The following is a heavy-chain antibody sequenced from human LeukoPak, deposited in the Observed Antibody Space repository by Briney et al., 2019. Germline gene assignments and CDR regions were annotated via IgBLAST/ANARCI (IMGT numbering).Heavy chain of an antibody. CDR1: GGSISSSSYS. V-gene: IGHV4-39*01. CDR3: ARYVYYDFWSGYSNDAFDI. Sequence: PSETLSLTCTVSGGSISSSSYSWGWIRQPPGKGLEWIGSIYYSGSTYYNPSLKSRVTISVDTSKNQFSLKLSSVTAADTAVYYCARYVYYDFWSGYSNDAFDIWGQGTMVTVSS. D-gene: IGHD3-3*01. CDR2: IYYSGST. J-gene: IGHJ3*02.